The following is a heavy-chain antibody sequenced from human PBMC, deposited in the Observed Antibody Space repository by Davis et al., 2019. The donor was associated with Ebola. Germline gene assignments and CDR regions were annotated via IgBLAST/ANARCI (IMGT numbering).Heavy chain of an antibody. CDR1: GFSFSNYW. CDR2: INSDGSST. V-gene: IGHV3-74*01. Sequence: PGGSLRLSCTASGFSFSNYWMHWVRQAPGEGLVWVSRINSDGSSTSYADSVKGRFTISRDNAKNTLYLQMNSLRAEDTAVYYCANGWKYYFDYWGQGTLITVSS. J-gene: IGHJ4*02. D-gene: IGHD6-19*01. CDR3: ANGWKYYFDY.